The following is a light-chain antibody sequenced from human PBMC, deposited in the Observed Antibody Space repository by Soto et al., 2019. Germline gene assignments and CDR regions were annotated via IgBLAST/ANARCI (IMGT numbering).Light chain of an antibody. V-gene: IGKV3-15*01. CDR2: GAS. Sequence: EIVMTQSPATLSVSPGERATLSCRASQSVSSNLAWYQQKPGQAPRLLIYGASTRVTGIPARFSGSGSGTEFTLTISSLQSEDFAVYYCQQYNNWPPWTFGQGIKVEIK. CDR3: QQYNNWPPWT. J-gene: IGKJ1*01. CDR1: QSVSSN.